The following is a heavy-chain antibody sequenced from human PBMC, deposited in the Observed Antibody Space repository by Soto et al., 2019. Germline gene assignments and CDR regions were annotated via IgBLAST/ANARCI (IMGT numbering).Heavy chain of an antibody. D-gene: IGHD2-2*01. J-gene: IGHJ5*02. CDR2: ISAYNGNT. CDR1: GYTFTSYA. V-gene: IGHV1-18*04. Sequence: KGSCKVSGYTFTSYASSCVRHAPGQGLEWMGWISAYNGNTNYAQKLQGRVTMTTDTSTSTAYMELRSLRSDDTAVYYCARAPGAVVVPAAIPLDPWGQGTLVTVSS. CDR3: ARAPGAVVVPAAIPLDP.